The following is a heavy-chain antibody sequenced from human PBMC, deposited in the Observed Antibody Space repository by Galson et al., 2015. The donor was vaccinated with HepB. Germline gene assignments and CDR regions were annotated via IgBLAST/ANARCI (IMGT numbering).Heavy chain of an antibody. D-gene: IGHD6-13*01. CDR1: GFTFSSYA. Sequence: SLRLSCAASGFTFSSYAMSWVRQAPGKGLEWVSAISGSGGSTYYADSVKGRFTISRDNSKNTLYLQMNCLRAEDTAVYYCAKLRVYSSSWLSPLDYWGQGTLVTVSS. CDR2: ISGSGGST. J-gene: IGHJ4*02. CDR3: AKLRVYSSSWLSPLDY. V-gene: IGHV3-23*01.